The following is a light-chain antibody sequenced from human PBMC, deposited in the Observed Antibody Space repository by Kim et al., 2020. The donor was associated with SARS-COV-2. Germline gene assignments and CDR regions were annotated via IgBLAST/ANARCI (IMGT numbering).Light chain of an antibody. CDR3: QQYKSYSYT. V-gene: IGKV1-5*01. CDR1: QSVLTW. J-gene: IGKJ2*01. CDR2: DAS. Sequence: SASVGDRVTITCRASQSVLTWLAWFQQRPGKAPKLLIYDASTLENGVPSRFSGSGSGTEFSLTISSLQPDDFATYYCQQYKSYSYTFGRGTKLEI.